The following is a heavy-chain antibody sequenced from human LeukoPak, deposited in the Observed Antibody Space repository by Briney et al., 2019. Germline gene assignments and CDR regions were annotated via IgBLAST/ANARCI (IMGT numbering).Heavy chain of an antibody. V-gene: IGHV1-69*13. CDR2: IIPIFGTA. CDR3: AGDLDCSGGSCYSDNWFDP. J-gene: IGHJ5*02. Sequence: SVKVSCKASGGTFSSYAISWVRQAPGQGLEWMGGIIPIFGTANYAQKFQGRVTITADESTSTAYMGLSSLRSEDTAVYYCAGDLDCSGGSCYSDNWFDPWGQGTLVTVSS. CDR1: GGTFSSYA. D-gene: IGHD2-15*01.